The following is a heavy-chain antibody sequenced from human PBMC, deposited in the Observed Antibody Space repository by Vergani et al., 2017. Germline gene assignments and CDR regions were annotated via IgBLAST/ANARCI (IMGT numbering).Heavy chain of an antibody. CDR2: IYYSGTT. Sequence: QVQLQESGPGLVKASQTLFLTCSVSGAYVGSGGYYLTWVRQRPGMGLDWIGYIYYSGTTYYNPSLESRLTISLDTSENHLSLKLKSVTAADTAVYYCARQFWGGGGYRFDHWGQGTLVTVSS. V-gene: IGHV4-31*03. CDR1: GAYVGSGGYY. J-gene: IGHJ4*02. CDR3: ARQFWGGGGYRFDH. D-gene: IGHD5-18*01.